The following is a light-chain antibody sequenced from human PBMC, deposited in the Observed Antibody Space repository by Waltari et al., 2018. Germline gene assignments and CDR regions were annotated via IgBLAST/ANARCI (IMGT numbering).Light chain of an antibody. CDR1: HSISEY. CDR3: XQRIDWPPVS. Sequence: EIVLIQSPAILSLSPGERATLSCRATHSISEYLAWYQQKPGQPPRLLIHDASTRSNGVPPRFSGSGFGTXXXLTISXXXPEDXXXXXXXQRIDWPPVSFGGGTKVEIK. J-gene: IGKJ4*01. V-gene: IGKV3-11*01. CDR2: DAS.